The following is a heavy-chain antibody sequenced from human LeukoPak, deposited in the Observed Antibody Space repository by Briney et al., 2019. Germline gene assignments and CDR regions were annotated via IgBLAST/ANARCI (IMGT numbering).Heavy chain of an antibody. D-gene: IGHD2-15*01. Sequence: ASVTVSCKASEYTFIAYYIHWVRQAPGQGLEWMGWINPNTGGANYAREFKGRVTLTRDTSSTTAYMELSRLRPDDTAMYYCARGPYCSGGSCYSDYWGQGTLVTVSS. V-gene: IGHV1-2*07. CDR2: INPNTGGA. CDR1: EYTFIAYY. J-gene: IGHJ4*02. CDR3: ARGPYCSGGSCYSDY.